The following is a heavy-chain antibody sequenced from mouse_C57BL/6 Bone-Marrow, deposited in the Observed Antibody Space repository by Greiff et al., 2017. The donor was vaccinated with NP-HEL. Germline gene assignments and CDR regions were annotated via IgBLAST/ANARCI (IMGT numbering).Heavy chain of an antibody. J-gene: IGHJ1*03. CDR3: ARERNYYGRLWYFDV. CDR2: ISYDGSN. Sequence: EVQLVESGPGLVKPSQSLSLTCSVTGYSITSGYYWNWIRQFPGNKLEWMGYISYDGSNNYNPSLKNRISITRDTSKNQFFLKLNSVTTEDTATYYCARERNYYGRLWYFDVWGTGTTVTVSS. CDR1: GYSITSGYY. V-gene: IGHV3-6*01. D-gene: IGHD1-2*01.